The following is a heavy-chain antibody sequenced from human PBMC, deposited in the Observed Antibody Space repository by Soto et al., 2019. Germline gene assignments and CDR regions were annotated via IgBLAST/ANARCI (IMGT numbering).Heavy chain of an antibody. CDR3: ARGSVDTVDSSGFYEN. D-gene: IGHD3-22*01. J-gene: IGHJ4*02. V-gene: IGHV4-34*01. CDR1: GGSFSGYY. Sequence: PSETLSLTCAVYGGSFSGYYWSWIRQPPGKGLEWIGEINHSGGTSYNPSLKSRVTISVDTSKGQFSLKLTSVTAADRAVYYCARGSVDTVDSSGFYENWGQGTPVTVSS. CDR2: INHSGGT.